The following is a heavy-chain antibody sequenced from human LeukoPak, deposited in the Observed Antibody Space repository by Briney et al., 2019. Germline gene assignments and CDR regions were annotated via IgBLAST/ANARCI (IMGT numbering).Heavy chain of an antibody. V-gene: IGHV3-21*01. CDR2: ISSSSSYI. CDR3: ARTLAAANLFDY. Sequence: GGSLRLSCAASGFTFSSYSMNWVRQAPGKGLEWVSSISSSSSYIYYADSVRGRFTISRDNAKNSLYLQMNSLRAEGTAVYYCARTLAAANLFDYWGQGTLVTVSS. CDR1: GFTFSSYS. J-gene: IGHJ4*02. D-gene: IGHD6-13*01.